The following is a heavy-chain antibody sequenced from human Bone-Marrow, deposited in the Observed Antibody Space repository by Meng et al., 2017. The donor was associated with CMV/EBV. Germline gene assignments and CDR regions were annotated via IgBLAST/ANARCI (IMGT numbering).Heavy chain of an antibody. CDR3: ARGYYDFWSGYYNMYYFDY. D-gene: IGHD3-3*01. CDR1: GGSISSSSYY. V-gene: IGHV4-39*07. Sequence: GSLRLSCTVSGGSISSSSYYWGWIRQPPGKGLEWIGSTYYSGSTYYNPSLKSRVTISVDTSKNQFSLKLSSVTAADTAVYYCARGYYDFWSGYYNMYYFDYWGQGKLVNVDS. CDR2: TYYSGST. J-gene: IGHJ4*02.